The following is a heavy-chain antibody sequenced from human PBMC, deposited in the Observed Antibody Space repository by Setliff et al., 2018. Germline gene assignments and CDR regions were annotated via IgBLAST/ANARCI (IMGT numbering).Heavy chain of an antibody. Sequence: ASVKVSCKASGGTFISYAISWMRQAPGQGLEWMGWISPYNGNRNYAQKFQGRVTMTTDSSTSTAYLELKSLGSDDTAVYYCARPLSLCGGECNSHWFDPWGQGTLVTVSS. CDR2: ISPYNGNR. V-gene: IGHV1-18*01. D-gene: IGHD2-21*01. J-gene: IGHJ5*02. CDR1: GGTFISYA. CDR3: ARPLSLCGGECNSHWFDP.